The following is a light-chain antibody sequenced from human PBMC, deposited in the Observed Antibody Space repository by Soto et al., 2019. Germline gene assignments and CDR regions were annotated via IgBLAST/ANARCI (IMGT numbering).Light chain of an antibody. CDR3: LQDYRYPWT. CDR2: AAS. V-gene: IGKV1-6*01. J-gene: IGKJ1*01. CDR1: QGIRND. Sequence: AIPMTQSPSSLSASVGDRVTITCRASQGIRNDLGWYQHKPGKSPKVLIFAASSLQSGVPSRFSGSGSGTDFTLNISSLQHEDFATYYCLQDYRYPWTFGQGTKVE.